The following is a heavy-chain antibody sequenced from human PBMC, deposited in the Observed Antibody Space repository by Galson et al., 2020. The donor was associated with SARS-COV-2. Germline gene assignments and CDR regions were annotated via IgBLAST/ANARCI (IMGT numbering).Heavy chain of an antibody. V-gene: IGHV4-39*01. CDR2: IYYGGGT. Sequence: SETLSLTCTVSGGAISSSNYYWRWIRQPPGKRLEWIGSIYYGGGTHYSPSLKSRVTISVDRTKNQFSLKLNPVTAADTAVYYCARHYVIEDAFNMWGQGTMVTVSS. J-gene: IGHJ3*02. CDR3: ARHYVIEDAFNM. D-gene: IGHD3-10*02. CDR1: GGAISSSNYY.